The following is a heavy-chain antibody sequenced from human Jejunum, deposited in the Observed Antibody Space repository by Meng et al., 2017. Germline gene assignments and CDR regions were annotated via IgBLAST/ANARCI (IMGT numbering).Heavy chain of an antibody. Sequence: GGSLRLSCAASGFIFSSCGMHWVRQAPGKGLEWVAGIWYHGGNDFYADSVKSRFTISRDTSTLYLEMNSLRVEDTAVCYCARDVDTSSHYSWFDPWGQGTMVTVSS. D-gene: IGHD2-2*01. V-gene: IGHV3-33*01. CDR2: IWYHGGND. CDR3: ARDVDTSSHYSWFDP. J-gene: IGHJ5*02. CDR1: GFIFSSCG.